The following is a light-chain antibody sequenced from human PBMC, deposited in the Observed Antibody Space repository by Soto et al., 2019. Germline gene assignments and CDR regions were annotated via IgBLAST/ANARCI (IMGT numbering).Light chain of an antibody. J-gene: IGKJ1*01. CDR3: QQYNTYLWT. Sequence: DIQITQSPSTLSASVGDRVIIVCRASQSIGSWLAWYQKKPGKAPNLLIYXASSLESGVTSRFSGSGSGTEFTLTIRSLQPDDFATYYCQQYNTYLWTFGQGTKVDIK. CDR2: XAS. V-gene: IGKV1-5*03. CDR1: QSIGSW.